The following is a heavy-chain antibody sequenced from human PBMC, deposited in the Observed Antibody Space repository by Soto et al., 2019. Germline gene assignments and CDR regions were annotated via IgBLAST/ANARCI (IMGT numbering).Heavy chain of an antibody. CDR1: GGSISSGGYY. Sequence: SETLSLACTVSGGSISSGGYYWSWIRQHPGKGLEWIGYIYYSGSTYYNPSLKGRVTISVDTSKNQFSLKLSSVTAADTAVYYCARERGDYYYYGMDVWGQGTTVTVSS. V-gene: IGHV4-31*03. CDR3: ARERGDYYYYGMDV. J-gene: IGHJ6*02. D-gene: IGHD1-26*01. CDR2: IYYSGST.